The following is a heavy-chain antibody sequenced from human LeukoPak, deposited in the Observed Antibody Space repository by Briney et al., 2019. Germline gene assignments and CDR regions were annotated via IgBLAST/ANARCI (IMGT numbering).Heavy chain of an antibody. D-gene: IGHD3-16*01. CDR3: ARPSLGTETAYYFDY. Sequence: GGSLRLSCAASGFTLDDYGMSWVRQAPGKGLEWVSRINWSGGRTGYADSVKGRFIISRDNAKNSLYLQMNSLRAEDTALYYCARPSLGTETAYYFDYWGQGTLVTVSS. CDR1: GFTLDDYG. J-gene: IGHJ4*02. V-gene: IGHV3-20*04. CDR2: INWSGGRT.